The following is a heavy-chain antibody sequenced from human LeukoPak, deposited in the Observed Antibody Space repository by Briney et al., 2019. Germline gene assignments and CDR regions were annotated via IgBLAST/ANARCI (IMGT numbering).Heavy chain of an antibody. D-gene: IGHD3-22*01. CDR3: ARAYDSSGYYYAY. V-gene: IGHV1-2*06. CDR1: GYTFTGYY. Sequence: ASVKVSCKASGYTFTGYYMHWVRQAPGQGLEWMGRINPNSGGTNYAQKFQGRVTMTRDTSISTAYMELSRLRSDDTAVYHCARAYDSSGYYYAYWGQGTLVTVSS. J-gene: IGHJ4*02. CDR2: INPNSGGT.